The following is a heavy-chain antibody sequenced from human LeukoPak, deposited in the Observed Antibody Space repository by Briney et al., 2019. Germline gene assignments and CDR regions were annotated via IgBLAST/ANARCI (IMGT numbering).Heavy chain of an antibody. J-gene: IGHJ3*02. V-gene: IGHV3-48*03. Sequence: GGSLRLSCAASGFTFSSYAMNWVRQAPGKGLEWVSYISSSGSTIYYADSVKGRFTISRDNAKNSLYLQMNSLRAEDTAVYYCARGTDSSGWYDRVVAFDIWGQGTMVTVSS. CDR2: ISSSGSTI. CDR1: GFTFSSYA. D-gene: IGHD6-19*01. CDR3: ARGTDSSGWYDRVVAFDI.